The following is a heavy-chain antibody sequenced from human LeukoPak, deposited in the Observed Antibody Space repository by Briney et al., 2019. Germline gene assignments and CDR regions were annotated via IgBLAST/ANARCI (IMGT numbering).Heavy chain of an antibody. CDR2: IWFDGSKN. D-gene: IGHD3-10*01. CDR1: GFTFSSYG. J-gene: IGHJ4*02. CDR3: ARSNREFASGSGDY. V-gene: IGHV3-33*01. Sequence: GGSLRLSCAASGFTFSSYGMHWVRQAPGKGLEWVAVIWFDGSKNDYADSVKGRFSISRDNAKNSLYLQMNSLRAEDTAVYYCARSNREFASGSGDYWGQGTLVTVST.